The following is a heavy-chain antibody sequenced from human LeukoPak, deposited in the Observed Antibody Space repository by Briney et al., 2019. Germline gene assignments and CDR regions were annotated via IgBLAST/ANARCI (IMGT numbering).Heavy chain of an antibody. CDR3: ASTGITMVRGVIRWFDP. D-gene: IGHD3-10*01. J-gene: IGHJ5*02. V-gene: IGHV3-53*04. CDR1: GLTVSSNY. Sequence: PGGSLRLSCAASGLTVSSNYITWVRQPPGKGLEWVSVLHAACCTYYADSVKGRFTISRHISKNTVYLQMNSLRAEDTAVYYCASTGITMVRGVIRWFDPWGQGTLVTVSS. CDR2: LHAACCT.